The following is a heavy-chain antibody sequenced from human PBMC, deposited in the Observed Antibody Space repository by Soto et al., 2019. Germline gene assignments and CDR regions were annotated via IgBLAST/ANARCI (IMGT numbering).Heavy chain of an antibody. CDR1: RDSVSSGNYY. CDR2: VYFSGST. J-gene: IGHJ4*02. V-gene: IGHV4-61*01. CDR3: ARFGLQLWWHFDY. Sequence: PXETLSLPSSVSRDSVSSGNYYWSWIRQPPGKGLEWIGHVYFSGSTNYIPSLKSRLTMSVDTAKNQFSLKLSSVTAADTAVYYCARFGLQLWWHFDYWGQGTQVTVSS. D-gene: IGHD5-18*01.